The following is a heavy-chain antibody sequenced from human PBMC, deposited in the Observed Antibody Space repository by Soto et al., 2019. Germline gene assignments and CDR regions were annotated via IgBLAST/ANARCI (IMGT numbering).Heavy chain of an antibody. Sequence: QVQLVQSGAEVKKPGASVKVSCKASGYTFTSYYMHWVRQAPGQGLEWMGTINPSGGSTGYAQKVQGRATMPRDTSTSTVYRGLSRLRSEDTAVYYCARGGYCISTSCYAYFDYWGQGTLVTVSS. V-gene: IGHV1-46*01. D-gene: IGHD2-2*01. J-gene: IGHJ4*02. CDR2: INPSGGST. CDR1: GYTFTSYY. CDR3: ARGGYCISTSCYAYFDY.